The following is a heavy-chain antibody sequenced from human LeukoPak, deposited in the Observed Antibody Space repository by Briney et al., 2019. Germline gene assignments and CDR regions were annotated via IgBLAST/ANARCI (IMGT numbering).Heavy chain of an antibody. CDR3: VNPGWYYDSSGYSYYYGMDV. CDR2: IVSNGDST. J-gene: IGHJ6*02. CDR1: GFTFSRYG. V-gene: IGHV3-64D*09. D-gene: IGHD3-22*01. Sequence: GGSLRLSCSASGFTFSRYGMHWVRQAPREELEYVSAIVSNGDSTYYADSVKGRFTISRDNAKNTLYLQMSSLRPDDTAVYYCVNPGWYYDSSGYSYYYGMDVWGQGTTVTVSS.